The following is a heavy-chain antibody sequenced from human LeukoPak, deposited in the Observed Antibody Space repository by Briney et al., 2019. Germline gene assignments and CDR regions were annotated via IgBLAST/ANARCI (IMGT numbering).Heavy chain of an antibody. CDR2: INHSVST. CDR1: GGSFSPYY. V-gene: IGHV4-34*01. J-gene: IGHJ4*02. D-gene: IGHD2-21*02. Sequence: PSETLSLTCAVYGGSFSPYYWSWIRQPPGKGLEWIGEINHSVSTNYSPSLKSRVTISVDTSKNQFSLKLSSVTAADTAVYYCARGGFYCGGDCYVDYWGQGTLVTVSS. CDR3: ARGGFYCGGDCYVDY.